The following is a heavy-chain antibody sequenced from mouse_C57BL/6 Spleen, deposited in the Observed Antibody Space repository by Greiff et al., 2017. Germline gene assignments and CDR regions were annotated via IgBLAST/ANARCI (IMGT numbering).Heavy chain of an antibody. V-gene: IGHV2-2*01. CDR2: IWSGGST. D-gene: IGHD1-1*01. Sequence: VKLVESGPGLVQPSQSLSITCTVSGFSLTSYGVHWVRQSPGKGLEWLGVIWSGGSTDYYAAFIASLSISKDNSKSQVFFKMNSLQADDTAIYYCARGGIYGSSHWYFDVWGKGTTVTVSS. CDR1: GFSLTSYG. CDR3: ARGGIYGSSHWYFDV. J-gene: IGHJ1*03.